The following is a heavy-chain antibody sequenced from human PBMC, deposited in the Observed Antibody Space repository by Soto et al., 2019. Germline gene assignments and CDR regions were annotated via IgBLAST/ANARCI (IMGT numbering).Heavy chain of an antibody. V-gene: IGHV1-18*01. CDR3: ARAHFWSGYWLAGMDV. CDR2: ISAYNGNT. D-gene: IGHD3-3*02. J-gene: IGHJ6*02. Sequence: GASVKVSCKASGSTFTSYGISWVRQDPGQGLEWMGWISAYNGNTNYAQKLQGRVTMTTDTSTSTAYTELRSLRSDDTAVYYCARAHFWSGYWLAGMDVWGQGTTVTVSS. CDR1: GSTFTSYG.